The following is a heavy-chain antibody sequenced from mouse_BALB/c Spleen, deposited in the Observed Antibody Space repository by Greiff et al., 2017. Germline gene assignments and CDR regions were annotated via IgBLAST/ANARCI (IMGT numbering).Heavy chain of an antibody. Sequence: QVQLKQSGAELARPGASVKMSCKASVYTFTSYTMHWVKQRPGQGLEWIGYINPSSGYTNYNQKFKDKATLTADKSSSTAYMQLSSLTSEDSAVYYCARRATMITEGLAYWGQGTLVTVSA. D-gene: IGHD2-4*01. CDR2: INPSSGYT. CDR1: VYTFTSYT. CDR3: ARRATMITEGLAY. J-gene: IGHJ3*01. V-gene: IGHV1-4*01.